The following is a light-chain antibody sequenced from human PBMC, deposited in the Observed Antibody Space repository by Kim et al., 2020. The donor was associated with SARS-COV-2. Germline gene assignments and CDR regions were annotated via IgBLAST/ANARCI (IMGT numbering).Light chain of an antibody. CDR1: SSDVGGYNY. V-gene: IGLV2-14*03. CDR3: SSYTSTSTDVF. CDR2: DVS. J-gene: IGLJ2*01. Sequence: SITISCSGTSSDVGGYNYVSWYQQHPGKAPKLMIYDVSNRPSGVYNRFSGSKSGNTASLTISGLQAEDEADYYCSSYTSTSTDVFFGGGTKVTVL.